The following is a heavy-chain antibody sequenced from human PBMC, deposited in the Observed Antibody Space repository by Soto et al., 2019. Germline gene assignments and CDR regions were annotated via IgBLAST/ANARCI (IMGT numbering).Heavy chain of an antibody. D-gene: IGHD2-2*01. Sequence: QVQLVQSGAEVKKPGSSVKVSCTASGGTFSSYAISWVRQAPGQGLEWMGGIIPIFGTANYAQKFQGRVTITADESTSTAYMELSSLRSEDTAVYYCARDSDYCSSTSCYVDYWGQGTLVTVSS. CDR3: ARDSDYCSSTSCYVDY. V-gene: IGHV1-69*01. CDR1: GGTFSSYA. CDR2: IIPIFGTA. J-gene: IGHJ4*02.